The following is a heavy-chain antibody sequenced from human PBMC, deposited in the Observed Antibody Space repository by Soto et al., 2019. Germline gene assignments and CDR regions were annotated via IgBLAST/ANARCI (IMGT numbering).Heavy chain of an antibody. CDR2: IKSDGSIT. CDR3: ARAKGIYGNYNTDV. D-gene: IGHD5-12*01. Sequence: GGSLRLSCVASGFRLSGYWMHWVRQAPEKGLEWVSRIKSDGSITTYAEAVKGRFTISRDNAKNTVYLQMNSLRADDTAVYYCARAKGIYGNYNTDVWGQGTTVTVSS. CDR1: GFRLSGYW. V-gene: IGHV3-74*01. J-gene: IGHJ6*02.